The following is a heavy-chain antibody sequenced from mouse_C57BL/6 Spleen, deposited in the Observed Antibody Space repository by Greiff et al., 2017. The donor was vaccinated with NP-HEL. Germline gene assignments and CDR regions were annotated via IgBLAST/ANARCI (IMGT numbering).Heavy chain of an antibody. Sequence: QVQLQQPGTELVKPGASVKLSCKASGYTFTSYWMHWVKQRPGQGLEWIGNIIPSNGGTNYNAKFKSKATLTVDKSSSTAYMQLSSLTSEDSAVYYWARDYYDYDEGFAYWGQGTLVTVSA. V-gene: IGHV1-53*01. J-gene: IGHJ3*01. D-gene: IGHD2-4*01. CDR2: IIPSNGGT. CDR3: ARDYYDYDEGFAY. CDR1: GYTFTSYW.